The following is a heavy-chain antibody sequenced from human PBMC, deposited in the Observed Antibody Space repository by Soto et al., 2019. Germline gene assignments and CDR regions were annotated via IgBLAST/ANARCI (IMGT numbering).Heavy chain of an antibody. CDR3: ARGPLRLAWALDY. J-gene: IGHJ4*02. Sequence: PGGSLRLSCVASGFTFSSYSMNWVRQAPGKGLEWVSYIGSSSSTIYYADSVKGRFTISRDNAKNSLYLQMNSLRDEDTAVYYCARGPLRLAWALDYWGQGTLVTLSS. CDR1: GFTFSSYS. D-gene: IGHD7-27*01. CDR2: IGSSSSTI. V-gene: IGHV3-48*02.